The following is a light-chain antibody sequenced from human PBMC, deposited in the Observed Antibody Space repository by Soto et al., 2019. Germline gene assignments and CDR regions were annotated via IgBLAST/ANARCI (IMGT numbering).Light chain of an antibody. CDR2: YNN. Sequence: QSVLTQPPSTSGTPGQRVTISCSGASSNIGSNTVNWHQHLPGTAPKLLIYYNNQRPSGVPDRFSGSRSGTSASLAITGLQSGDDAYYYCAAWDDSLNGVVFGGGTKLTVL. V-gene: IGLV1-44*01. CDR3: AAWDDSLNGVV. CDR1: SSNIGSNT. J-gene: IGLJ2*01.